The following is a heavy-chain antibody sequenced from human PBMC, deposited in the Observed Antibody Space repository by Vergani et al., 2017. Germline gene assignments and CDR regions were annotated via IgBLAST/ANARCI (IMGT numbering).Heavy chain of an antibody. CDR2: ISNRGNTI. D-gene: IGHD5-24*01. V-gene: IGHV3-11*01. J-gene: IGHJ3*02. CDR1: GFSFSDHY. CDR3: ARDHRDYNNYPGTFDI. Sequence: QVQLVESGGGLVKPGGSLRLSCAASGFSFSDHYMTWIRQAPGKGLEWVSYISNRGNTIEYADSVKGRFYISRDNAKSSLFLQMDSLRAEDTVVYYCARDHRDYNNYPGTFDIWGQGSMVTVSS.